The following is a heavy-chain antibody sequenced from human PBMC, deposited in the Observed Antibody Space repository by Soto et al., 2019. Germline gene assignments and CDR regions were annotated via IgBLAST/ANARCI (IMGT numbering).Heavy chain of an antibody. Sequence: SETLSLTCTVSGGSISSSSYYWGWIRQPPGKGLEWIGSIYYSGSTYYNPSLKSRVTISVDTSKNQFSLKLSSVTAADTAVYYCARKYYGSGSYLNWFDPWGQGTLVTVSS. V-gene: IGHV4-39*01. CDR1: GGSISSSSYY. CDR3: ARKYYGSGSYLNWFDP. CDR2: IYYSGST. J-gene: IGHJ5*02. D-gene: IGHD3-10*01.